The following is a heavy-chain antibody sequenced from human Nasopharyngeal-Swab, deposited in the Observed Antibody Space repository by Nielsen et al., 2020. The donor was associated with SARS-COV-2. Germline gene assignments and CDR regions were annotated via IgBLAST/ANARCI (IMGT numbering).Heavy chain of an antibody. CDR2: INPYSGGT. D-gene: IGHD2-21*02. J-gene: IGHJ4*02. CDR1: GYTFTGYY. V-gene: IGHV1-2*06. CDR3: ARDYCGGDCFPDS. Sequence: ASVKVSCKASGYTFTGYYIHWVRQAPGQGLEWMGRINPYSGGTNYAQKFQGRVTMTRDTSISTAYMELSRVRSDDTAVYYCARDYCGGDCFPDSWGQGTLVTVSS.